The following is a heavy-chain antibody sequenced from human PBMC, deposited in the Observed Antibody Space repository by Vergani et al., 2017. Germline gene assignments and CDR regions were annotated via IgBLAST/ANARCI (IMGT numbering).Heavy chain of an antibody. J-gene: IGHJ6*02. CDR3: ARAPHLSSSSSRGGDYYHYYGMDV. D-gene: IGHD6-6*01. V-gene: IGHV3-9*01. CDR2: ISWNSGSI. CDR1: GFTFDDYA. Sequence: EVQLVESGGGLVQPGRSLRLSCAASGFTFDDYAMHWVRQAPGKGLEWVSGISWNSGSIGYADSVKGRFTISRDNAKNSLYLQMNSLRAEDTAVYYCARAPHLSSSSSRGGDYYHYYGMDVWGQGTTVTVSS.